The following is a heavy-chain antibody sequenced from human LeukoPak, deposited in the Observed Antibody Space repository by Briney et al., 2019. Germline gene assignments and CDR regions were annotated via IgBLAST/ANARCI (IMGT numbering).Heavy chain of an antibody. CDR2: ISFDGVNT. V-gene: IGHV3-30*19. J-gene: IGHJ6*03. CDR3: ARGQGYESYYYMDV. Sequence: GSLRLSCAASRFTFSSYGMHWVRQAPGKGLEWVAVISFDGVNTFYADSVKGRFTISRDNSNNTVYLQMNNLRPEDTAVFYCARGQGYESYYYMDVWGKGTTVSVSS. CDR1: RFTFSSYG. D-gene: IGHD2-2*01.